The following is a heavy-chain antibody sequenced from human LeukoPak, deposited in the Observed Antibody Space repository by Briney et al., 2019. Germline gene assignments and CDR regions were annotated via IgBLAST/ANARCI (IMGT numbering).Heavy chain of an antibody. D-gene: IGHD1-26*01. Sequence: GGSLRLSCVASGFTFSSYAMSWVRQAPGKGLDWVSAISGSGVTTHYAGSVKGRFSISRDNSKNTLYLQMNSLRAEDTALYYCAKKVVVGATSPYFDFQDWGQGTLVTVSS. V-gene: IGHV3-23*01. CDR1: GFTFSSYA. J-gene: IGHJ1*01. CDR2: ISGSGVTT. CDR3: AKKVVVGATSPYFDFQD.